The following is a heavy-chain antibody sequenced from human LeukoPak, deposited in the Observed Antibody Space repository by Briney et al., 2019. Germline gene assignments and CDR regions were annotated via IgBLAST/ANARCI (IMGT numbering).Heavy chain of an antibody. Sequence: GGSLRLSCAASGFTFSSYSMNWVRQAPGKGLGWVSSISSSSSYIYYADSVKGRFTISRDNAKNSLYLQMNSLRAEDTAVYYCARAGDGYNYYFDYWGQGTLVTVSS. CDR1: GFTFSSYS. J-gene: IGHJ4*02. V-gene: IGHV3-21*01. D-gene: IGHD5-24*01. CDR3: ARAGDGYNYYFDY. CDR2: ISSSSSYI.